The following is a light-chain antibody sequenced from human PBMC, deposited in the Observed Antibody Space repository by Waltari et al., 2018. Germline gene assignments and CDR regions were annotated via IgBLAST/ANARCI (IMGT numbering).Light chain of an antibody. CDR3: LLYYGGAQV. CDR1: TGAVTSGYY. V-gene: IGLV7-43*01. CDR2: TTS. J-gene: IGLJ3*02. Sequence: QTVVTQEPSLTVSPGGTVTLTCASRTGAVTSGYYPNWFQQKPGQAPRALIYTTSNTHSWAPARFSGSLLGGKAALTLSGGQPEDEAEYYCLLYYGGAQVFGGGTKLTVL.